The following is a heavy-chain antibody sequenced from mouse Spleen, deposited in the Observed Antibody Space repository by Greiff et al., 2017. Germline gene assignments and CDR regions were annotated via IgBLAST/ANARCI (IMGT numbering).Heavy chain of an antibody. Sequence: VMLVESGPGLVAPSQSLSITCTISGFSLTSYGVHWVRQPPGKGLEWLVVIWSDGSPTYNSALKSRLSISKDNSKSQVFLKMNSLQTDDTAMYYCARHPYGSPYYAMDYWGQGTSVTVSS. J-gene: IGHJ4*01. D-gene: IGHD1-1*01. CDR2: IWSDGSP. CDR3: ARHPYGSPYYAMDY. V-gene: IGHV2-6-1*01. CDR1: GFSLTSYG.